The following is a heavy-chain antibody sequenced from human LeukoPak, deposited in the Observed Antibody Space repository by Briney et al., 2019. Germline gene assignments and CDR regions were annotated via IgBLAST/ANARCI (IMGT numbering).Heavy chain of an antibody. D-gene: IGHD6-13*01. CDR1: GGSISSYY. Sequence: SETLSLTCTVSGGSISSYYWSWIRQPAGKGLEGIGRIYTSGSTNDNPSLKSRVTISVDTSKNQFSLKLSSVTAADTAVYYCSGSLRIAAAGVDYYYGMDVWGQGTTVTVSS. CDR3: SGSLRIAAAGVDYYYGMDV. CDR2: IYTSGST. J-gene: IGHJ6*02. V-gene: IGHV4-4*07.